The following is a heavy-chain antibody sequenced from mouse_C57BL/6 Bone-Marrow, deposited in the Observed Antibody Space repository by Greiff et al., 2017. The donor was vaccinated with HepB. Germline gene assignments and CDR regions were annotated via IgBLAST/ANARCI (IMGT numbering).Heavy chain of an antibody. D-gene: IGHD2-2*01. Sequence: QVQLQQPGAELVRPGSSVKLSCKASGYTFTSYWMDWVKQRPGQGLEWIGKIYPSDSETHYNQKFKDKATLAVDKSSSTAYMQLSSLTSEDSAVYYCARRVGGLPFGYWGKGTTLTVSS. CDR3: ARRVGGLPFGY. CDR1: GYTFTSYW. CDR2: IYPSDSET. J-gene: IGHJ2*01. V-gene: IGHV1-61*01.